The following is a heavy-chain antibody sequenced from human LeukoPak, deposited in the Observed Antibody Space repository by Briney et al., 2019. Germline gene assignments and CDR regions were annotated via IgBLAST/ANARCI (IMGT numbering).Heavy chain of an antibody. V-gene: IGHV4-59*01. CDR1: GGSISSYY. Sequence: PSETLSLTCTVSGGSISSYYWSWIRQPPGKGLEWIGYIYYSGSTNYNPSLKSRVTISVDTSKNQFSLKLSSVTAADTAVYYCARDRGIGSGSYPFDYWGQGTLVTVSS. D-gene: IGHD3-10*01. CDR3: ARDRGIGSGSYPFDY. J-gene: IGHJ4*02. CDR2: IYYSGST.